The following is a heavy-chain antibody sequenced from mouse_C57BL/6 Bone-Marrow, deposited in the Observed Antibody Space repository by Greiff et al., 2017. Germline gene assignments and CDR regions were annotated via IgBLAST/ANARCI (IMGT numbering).Heavy chain of an antibody. CDR1: GYTFTDYE. Sequence: VKLMESGAELVRPGASVTLSCKASGYTFTDYEMHWVKQTPVHGLEWIGAIDPETGGTAYNQKFKGKAILTADKSSSTAYMELRSLTSEDSAVYYCTRGGSNYSFSYWGRGTLVTVSA. CDR3: TRGGSNYSFSY. J-gene: IGHJ3*01. CDR2: IDPETGGT. V-gene: IGHV1-15*01. D-gene: IGHD2-5*01.